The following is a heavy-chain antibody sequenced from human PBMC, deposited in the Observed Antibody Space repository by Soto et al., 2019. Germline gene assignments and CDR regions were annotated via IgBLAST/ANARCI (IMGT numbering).Heavy chain of an antibody. D-gene: IGHD5-18*01. CDR1: GYGVSGNMAA. J-gene: IGHJ4*02. Sequence: SQTRARACAISGYGVSGNMAAFNWIRHSPWRGLEWLGRTYYRSKWYNDYAVSVKSRITINPDTSKNQFSLQLNSVTPEDTAVYYCARDPTGYRYGHSWLEHWGKRTLVNVS. V-gene: IGHV6-1*01. CDR3: ARDPTGYRYGHSWLEH. CDR2: TYYRSKWYN.